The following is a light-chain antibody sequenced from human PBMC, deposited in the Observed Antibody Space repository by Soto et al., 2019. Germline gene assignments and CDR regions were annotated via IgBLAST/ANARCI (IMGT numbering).Light chain of an antibody. CDR1: QDISSW. CDR3: QQANSFPLT. V-gene: IGKV1-12*01. CDR2: AAS. J-gene: IGKJ4*01. Sequence: DIQMTQSPSSVSASVGDRVTITCRASQDISSWLAWYQQKPGKAPKLLIYAASSLQSGVPSTFSGSGSGTEFTLPLSSPPAEDFATYYCQQANSFPLTFGGGTKVEIK.